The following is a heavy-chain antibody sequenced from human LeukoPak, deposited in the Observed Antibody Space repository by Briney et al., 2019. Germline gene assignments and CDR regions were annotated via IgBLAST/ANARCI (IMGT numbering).Heavy chain of an antibody. CDR1: GFTFVDYA. CDR2: IRWNSGSI. Sequence: GGSLRLSCAASGFTFVDYAMHLGRQAPAKGLEWVSGIRWNSGSIGYADAVKGRFTISRDNAKNSLYLQMNSLRAEDMALYYCAKVATRYYDSSGYYSHYFDYWGQGTLVTVSS. CDR3: AKVATRYYDSSGYYSHYFDY. J-gene: IGHJ4*02. V-gene: IGHV3-9*03. D-gene: IGHD3-22*01.